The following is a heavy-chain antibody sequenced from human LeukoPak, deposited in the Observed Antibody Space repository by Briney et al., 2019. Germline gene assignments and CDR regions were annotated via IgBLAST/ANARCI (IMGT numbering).Heavy chain of an antibody. V-gene: IGHV3-74*01. CDR3: AREDTSLEKYGFDY. D-gene: IGHD5-18*01. Sequence: GGSLRLSCAASGFTFSSYWVHWVRQAPGKGLVWVSRISSDGSSTSYADSVKGRFTISRDNAKNTLYLQMNSLRAEDTAVYYCAREDTSLEKYGFDYWGQGTLVTVSS. J-gene: IGHJ4*02. CDR2: ISSDGSST. CDR1: GFTFSSYW.